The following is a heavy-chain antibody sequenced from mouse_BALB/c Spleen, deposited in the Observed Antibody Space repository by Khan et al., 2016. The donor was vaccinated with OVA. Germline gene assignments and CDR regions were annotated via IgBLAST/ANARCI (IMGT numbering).Heavy chain of an antibody. CDR2: IWGGGTT. CDR1: GFSLTDYG. D-gene: IGHD2-10*02. CDR3: AKGVWSYYFALDY. V-gene: IGHV2-6-5*01. J-gene: IGHJ4*01. Sequence: QVQLKESGPGLVAPSQNLSFTCTVSGFSLTDYGVSWIRQPPGKGLEWLGVIWGGGTTYYNSALKSRLSISKDNSKSQVFLKMNSLQTDDTAMYYCAKGVWSYYFALDYWGQGTSVTVSS.